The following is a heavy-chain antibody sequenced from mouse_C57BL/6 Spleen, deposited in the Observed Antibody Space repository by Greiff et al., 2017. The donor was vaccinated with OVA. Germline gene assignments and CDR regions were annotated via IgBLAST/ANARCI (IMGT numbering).Heavy chain of an antibody. CDR3: ARASSGSLDYFDY. Sequence: VQLQQPGTELVKPGASVKLSCKASGYTFTSYWMHWVKQRPGQGLEWIGNINPSNGGTNYNEKFKSKATLTVDKSSSTAYMQLSSLTSEDSAVYYCARASSGSLDYFDYWGKGTTLTVSS. J-gene: IGHJ2*01. CDR1: GYTFTSYW. V-gene: IGHV1-53*01. CDR2: INPSNGGT. D-gene: IGHD3-2*02.